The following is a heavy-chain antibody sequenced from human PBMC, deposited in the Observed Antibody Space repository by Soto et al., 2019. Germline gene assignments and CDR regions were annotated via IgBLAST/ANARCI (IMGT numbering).Heavy chain of an antibody. V-gene: IGHV1-69*12. CDR1: GGTFSSYA. CDR2: IIPIFETA. Sequence: QVQLVQSGAEVKKPGSSVKVSCKASGGTFSSYAISWVRQAPGQGLEWMGGIIPIFETADYAQKFQGRVTITADESTNTAYMELSSLRSEATAVYYCAGHSSGVPGYYYGMDVWGQGTTVTVSS. D-gene: IGHD3-22*01. CDR3: AGHSSGVPGYYYGMDV. J-gene: IGHJ6*02.